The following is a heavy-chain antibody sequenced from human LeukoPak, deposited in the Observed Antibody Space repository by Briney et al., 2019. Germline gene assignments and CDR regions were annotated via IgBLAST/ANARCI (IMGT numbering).Heavy chain of an antibody. Sequence: GGSLRLSCAASRFTFSRYWMHWVRQAPGKGLVWVSFVDPDGVTSYADSVKGRFTISRDNSKNILYLQLTTLRAEDTAIYYCTKGTFDHWGQGTLVTVSS. CDR2: VDPDGVT. V-gene: IGHV3-53*01. CDR1: RFTFSRYW. CDR3: TKGTFDH. J-gene: IGHJ3*01.